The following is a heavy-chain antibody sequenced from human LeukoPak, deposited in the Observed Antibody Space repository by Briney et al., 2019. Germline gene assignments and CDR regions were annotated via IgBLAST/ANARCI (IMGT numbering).Heavy chain of an antibody. Sequence: GGSLRLSCAAPGFIFDNYAIHWVRQAPGKGLEWVSLISGDGGSTFYADSVRGRFTISRDNSKNSLYLQMNSLRTEDTALYYCAKDGGSHFDYWGQGTLVTVSS. D-gene: IGHD3-16*01. CDR1: GFIFDNYA. CDR2: ISGDGGST. V-gene: IGHV3-43*02. J-gene: IGHJ4*02. CDR3: AKDGGSHFDY.